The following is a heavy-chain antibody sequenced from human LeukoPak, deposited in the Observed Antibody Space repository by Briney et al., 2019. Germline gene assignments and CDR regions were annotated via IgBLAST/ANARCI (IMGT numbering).Heavy chain of an antibody. V-gene: IGHV1-69*02. D-gene: IGHD3-9*01. J-gene: IGHJ4*02. CDR1: GDTFSRYR. CDR2: INPILGIA. CDR3: AGEYHDISH. Sequence: AASVKVSCKASGDTFSRYRFLWVRQAPGQGLEWMGRINPILGIANYAQKFQVRVTITADTSTNTAYMELSSLRSEDTGVYYCAGEYHDISHWGQGTLVTVAS.